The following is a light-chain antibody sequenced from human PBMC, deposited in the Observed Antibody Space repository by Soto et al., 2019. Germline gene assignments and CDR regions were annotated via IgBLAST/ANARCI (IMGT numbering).Light chain of an antibody. J-gene: IGKJ1*01. V-gene: IGKV3-15*01. Sequence: EIVMTQSPATLSVSPGERATLSCRASQSVCSNLAWYQHRPGQAPRLLINGASTRATGIPGRFSGSGSGTEFTLTISSLQSEDIAVYFCLQYNNWPPETWTFGPGTKVEIK. CDR1: QSVCSN. CDR2: GAS. CDR3: LQYNNWPPETWT.